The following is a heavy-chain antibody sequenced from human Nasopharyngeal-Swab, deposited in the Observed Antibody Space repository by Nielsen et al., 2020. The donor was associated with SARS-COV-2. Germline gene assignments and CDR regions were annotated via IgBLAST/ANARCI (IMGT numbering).Heavy chain of an antibody. J-gene: IGHJ4*02. V-gene: IGHV1-24*01. D-gene: IGHD3-22*01. CDR2: FDPEDGET. CDR1: GYTLTELS. CDR3: ATDDHYDSRGLDY. Sequence: ASVKVSCKVSGYTLTELSMHWVRQAPGKGLEWMGGFDPEDGETIYAQKFQGRVTMTEDTSTDTAYMEPSSLRSEDTAVHYCATDDHYDSRGLDYWGQGTLVTVSS.